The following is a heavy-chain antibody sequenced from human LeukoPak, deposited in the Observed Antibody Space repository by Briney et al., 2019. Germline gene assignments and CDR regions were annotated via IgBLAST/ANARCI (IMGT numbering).Heavy chain of an antibody. Sequence: ASVKVSCRASGYSFTSYDINWVRQAPGQGLEWMGWVTPNSGNTGYAQKFQGRVTMTSDTSTRTAYMELSSLTSEDTAVYYCARHSQNPDYWGQGTLVTVSP. CDR2: VTPNSGNT. J-gene: IGHJ4*02. V-gene: IGHV1-8*01. CDR3: ARHSQNPDY. D-gene: IGHD2-21*01. CDR1: GYSFTSYD.